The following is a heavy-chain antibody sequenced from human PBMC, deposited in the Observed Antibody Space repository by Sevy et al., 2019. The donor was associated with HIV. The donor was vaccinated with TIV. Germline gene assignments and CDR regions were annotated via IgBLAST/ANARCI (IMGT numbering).Heavy chain of an antibody. CDR1: GVSISGYY. D-gene: IGHD6-25*01. CDR3: ARAAAEYYYGMDV. Sequence: SETLSLTCTVSGVSISGYYWSWIRQSPGKGLEWIGYIYYSGMTNYNPSLKSRVTISDDTSKNQFSLKLNSVTAADTAVYYCARAAAEYYYGMDVWGQVTKVTVSS. CDR2: IYYSGMT. J-gene: IGHJ6*02. V-gene: IGHV4-59*01.